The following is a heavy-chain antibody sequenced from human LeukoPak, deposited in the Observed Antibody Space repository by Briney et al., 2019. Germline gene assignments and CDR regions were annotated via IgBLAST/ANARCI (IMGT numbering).Heavy chain of an antibody. CDR1: GGSISSSSYY. V-gene: IGHV4-39*07. Sequence: SSETLSLTCTVSGGSISSSSYYWGWIRQRPGKGLEWIGSIYYSGSTYYNPSLKSRVTISVDTSKNQFSLKLSSVTAADTAVYYCARGGLDGYTDHNWFDPWGQGTLVTVSS. D-gene: IGHD5-24*01. CDR3: ARGGLDGYTDHNWFDP. CDR2: IYYSGST. J-gene: IGHJ5*02.